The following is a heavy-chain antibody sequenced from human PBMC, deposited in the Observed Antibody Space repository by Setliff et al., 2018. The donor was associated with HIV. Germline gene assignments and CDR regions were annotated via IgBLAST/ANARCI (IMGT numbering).Heavy chain of an antibody. CDR2: ISSYTGKT. J-gene: IGHJ6*02. CDR3: AKDISASALYYYGMDV. V-gene: IGHV1-18*01. Sequence: ASVKVSCKASGYTFTSYAMNWVRQAPGQGLEWVGWISSYTGKTKYAQNVQGRVTLTTDTSTSTAYMELRSLRPDDTAVYYCAKDISASALYYYGMDVWGQGTTVTSP. D-gene: IGHD6-13*01. CDR1: GYTFTSYA.